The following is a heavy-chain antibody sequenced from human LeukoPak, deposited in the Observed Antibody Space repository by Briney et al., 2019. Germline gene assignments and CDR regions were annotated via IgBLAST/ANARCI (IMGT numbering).Heavy chain of an antibody. CDR1: GGSFSGYY. V-gene: IGHV4-34*01. CDR3: ARARVVVPATTKSTYYYYGMDV. D-gene: IGHD2-2*01. CDR2: INHSGST. J-gene: IGHJ6*02. Sequence: KSSETLSLTCAVYGGSFSGYYWSWIRQPPGKGLEWIGEINHSGSTNYNPSLKSRVTISVDTSKNQFSLKLSSVTAADTAVYHCARARVVVPATTKSTYYYYGMDVWGQGTTVTVSS.